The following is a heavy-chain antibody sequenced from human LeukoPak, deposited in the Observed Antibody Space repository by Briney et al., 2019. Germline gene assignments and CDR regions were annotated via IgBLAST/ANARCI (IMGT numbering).Heavy chain of an antibody. Sequence: PSETLSLTCAVYGGSFSGYYWSWIRQPQGTGLEWVGEINHSGSTNYNPSLKSRVTISVDTSKNQFSLKLSAVTAADTAVYYCARVGYDSSNIDAFDVWGQGTMVTVSS. CDR1: GGSFSGYY. D-gene: IGHD3-22*01. V-gene: IGHV4-34*01. CDR3: ARVGYDSSNIDAFDV. J-gene: IGHJ3*01. CDR2: INHSGST.